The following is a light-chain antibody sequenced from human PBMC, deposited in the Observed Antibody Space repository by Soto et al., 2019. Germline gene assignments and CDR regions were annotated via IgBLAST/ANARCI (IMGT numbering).Light chain of an antibody. Sequence: DIQMTQYPSSLSASVGDRVTITCRASQSISNSLNWYQQKPGRAPKLLIDAASSLQSGVPSRFSGSGSGTDFILTISRLQPEDFATYYCQQSYSTPRDFGQGTRLEIK. CDR1: QSISNS. CDR2: AAS. V-gene: IGKV1-39*01. CDR3: QQSYSTPRD. J-gene: IGKJ5*01.